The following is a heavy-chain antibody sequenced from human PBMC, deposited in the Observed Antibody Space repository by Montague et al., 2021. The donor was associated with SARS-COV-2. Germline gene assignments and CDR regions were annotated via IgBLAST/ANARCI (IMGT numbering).Heavy chain of an antibody. CDR3: ARNIGWYSHDR. CDR1: GDSISRYY. D-gene: IGHD6-19*01. V-gene: IGHV4-59*08. CDR2: IYKSEKT. Sequence: SETLSLTCTVSGDSISRYYWTWIRRSPGRGLEWIGYIYKSEKTNXNPSLKSRVTISEDTSKNQFSLKLRSVTAADTAVYYCARNIGWYSHDRWGQGTLVTVSS. J-gene: IGHJ5*02.